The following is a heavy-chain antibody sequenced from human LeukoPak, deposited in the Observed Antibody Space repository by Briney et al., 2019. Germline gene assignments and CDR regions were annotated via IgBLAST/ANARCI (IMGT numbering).Heavy chain of an antibody. D-gene: IGHD4-17*01. CDR2: ISSSGSTI. J-gene: IGHJ4*02. CDR1: GFTFSDYY. V-gene: IGHV3-11*01. CDR3: ARDRAWFLRDYGDYVFSPDY. Sequence: GGSLRLSCAASGFTFSDYYMSWIRQAPGKGLEWVSYISSSGSTIYYADPVKGRFTISRDNAKNSLYLQMNSLRAEDTAVYYCARDRAWFLRDYGDYVFSPDYWGQGTLVTVSS.